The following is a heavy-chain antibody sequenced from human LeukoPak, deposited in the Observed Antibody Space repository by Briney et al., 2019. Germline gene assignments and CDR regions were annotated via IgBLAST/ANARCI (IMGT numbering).Heavy chain of an antibody. CDR2: INHSGST. J-gene: IGHJ5*02. CDR3: ARGLAAAGHNWFDP. CDR1: GGSFSGYY. Sequence: PSETLSLTCAVYGGSFSGYYWRWIRQPPGKGLEWIGEINHSGSTNYNPSLKSRVTISVDTSKNQFSLKLSSVTAADTAVYYCARGLAAAGHNWFDPWGQGTLVTVSS. V-gene: IGHV4-34*01. D-gene: IGHD6-13*01.